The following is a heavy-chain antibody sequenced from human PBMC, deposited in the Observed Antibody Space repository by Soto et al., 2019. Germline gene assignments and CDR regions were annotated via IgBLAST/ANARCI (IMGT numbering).Heavy chain of an antibody. D-gene: IGHD2-15*01. Sequence: EVQLLESGGGLVQPGGSLRLSCAASGFTFNSYAMTWVRQAPGMGLEWVSAVSGGGGHTYYADSVKGRFTISRDKSKNTLSLQMNRLRAEDTAVYYCAKGGGIGYCSGGSCYSVIDYWGQGTLVTVSS. J-gene: IGHJ4*02. CDR1: GFTFNSYA. V-gene: IGHV3-23*01. CDR2: VSGGGGHT. CDR3: AKGGGIGYCSGGSCYSVIDY.